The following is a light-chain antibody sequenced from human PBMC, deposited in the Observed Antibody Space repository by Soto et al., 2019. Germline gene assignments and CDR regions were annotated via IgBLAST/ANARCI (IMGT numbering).Light chain of an antibody. CDR3: QQYRSWPRT. CDR2: GAS. J-gene: IGKJ1*01. V-gene: IGKV3-20*01. CDR1: QSVTSSY. Sequence: EIVLTQSPGTLSLSPGERATLSCRASQSVTSSYLAWYQQKPGQAPRLLIYGASIRATGIPDRFSGSGSGTDFTLTISRLEPEDFAVYYCQQYRSWPRTFGQGTKVEMK.